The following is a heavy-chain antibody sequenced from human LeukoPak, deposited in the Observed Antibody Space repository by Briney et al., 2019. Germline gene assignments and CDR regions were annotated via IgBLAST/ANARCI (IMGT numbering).Heavy chain of an antibody. Sequence: SETLSLTCPVSGGSISRYHWSWIREPPGKGLEWIGYIYTSGSTNYNPSLKSRVTISVDTSKNQFSLKLSSVTAADTAVYYCARHSWGLYSYFDYWGQGTLVTVSS. D-gene: IGHD7-27*01. CDR1: GGSISRYH. CDR3: ARHSWGLYSYFDY. V-gene: IGHV4-4*09. J-gene: IGHJ4*02. CDR2: IYTSGST.